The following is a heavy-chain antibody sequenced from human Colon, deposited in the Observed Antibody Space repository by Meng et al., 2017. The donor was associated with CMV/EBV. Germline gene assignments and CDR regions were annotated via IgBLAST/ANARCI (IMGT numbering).Heavy chain of an antibody. D-gene: IGHD6-19*01. Sequence: GESLKISCKLSAIIFSDSGMDWVRQAPGKGLEWVAFIRHDGLPSYAASVEGRFTISRDNARNTLYLQMNSLRVEDTAVYYCAREERGSGWSADYWGQGTLVTVSS. CDR2: IRHDGLP. J-gene: IGHJ4*02. CDR1: AIIFSDSG. V-gene: IGHV3-30*02. CDR3: AREERGSGWSADY.